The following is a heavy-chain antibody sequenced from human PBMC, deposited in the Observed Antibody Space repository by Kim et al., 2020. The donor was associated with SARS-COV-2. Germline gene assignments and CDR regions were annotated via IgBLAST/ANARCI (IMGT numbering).Heavy chain of an antibody. CDR1: GGIFTSYI. J-gene: IGHJ4*02. CDR3: ARESLYYDISLYCIDY. CDR2: IITFSGTA. Sequence: SVKVSCKVSGGIFTSYIITWVRQAPGQGLEWMGRIITFSGTANYAQKFQGRVTITADKSTSTAYMELSSLTSDDTAVYYCARESLYYDISLYCIDYWGQGTLVTVSS. V-gene: IGHV1-69*08. D-gene: IGHD3-22*01.